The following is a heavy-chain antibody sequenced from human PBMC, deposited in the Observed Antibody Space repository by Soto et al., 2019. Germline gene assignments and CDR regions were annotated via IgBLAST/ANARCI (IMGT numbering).Heavy chain of an antibody. Sequence: PSQTLSLTCAIPGDSVSSNSAAWNWIRQSPSRGLEWLGRTYYRSKWYNDYAVSVKSRITINPDTSKNQFSLQLNSVTPEDTAVYYCARNQPEYRSSSLAAFDIWGQGTMVTVSS. CDR3: ARNQPEYRSSSLAAFDI. V-gene: IGHV6-1*01. CDR2: TYYRSKWYN. D-gene: IGHD6-6*01. CDR1: GDSVSSNSAA. J-gene: IGHJ3*02.